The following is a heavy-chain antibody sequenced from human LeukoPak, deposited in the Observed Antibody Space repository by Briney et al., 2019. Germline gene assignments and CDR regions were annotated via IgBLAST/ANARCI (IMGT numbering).Heavy chain of an antibody. J-gene: IGHJ6*02. CDR2: IKQEGSEK. Sequence: GGSLRLSCAASGFTFSSYWMSWVRQAPGKGLEGVANIKQEGSEKYYVDSVKGRFTISRDNAKNSLYLQMNSLRAEDTAVYYCARDGDIVVVPAAIGYYGMDVWGQGTAVTVSS. CDR3: ARDGDIVVVPAAIGYYGMDV. V-gene: IGHV3-7*01. D-gene: IGHD2-2*01. CDR1: GFTFSSYW.